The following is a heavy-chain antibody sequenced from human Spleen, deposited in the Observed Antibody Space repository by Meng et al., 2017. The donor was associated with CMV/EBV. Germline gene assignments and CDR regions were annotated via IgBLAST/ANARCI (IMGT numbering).Heavy chain of an antibody. D-gene: IGHD3-22*01. V-gene: IGHV3-48*04. J-gene: IGHJ4*02. Sequence: GESLKISCAASGFIFSDYSLNWVRQAPGKGLEWISYISFSSTNMYYADSVKGRFTISRDYAKNSLYLQMNSLRAEDTAVYYCARNWGYNDGTSYYWGMFDYWGQGTLVPSPQ. CDR1: GFIFSDYS. CDR2: ISFSSTNM. CDR3: ARNWGYNDGTSYYWGMFDY.